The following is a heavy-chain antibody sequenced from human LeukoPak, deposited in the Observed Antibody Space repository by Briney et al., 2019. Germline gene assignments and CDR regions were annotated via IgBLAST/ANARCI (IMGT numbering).Heavy chain of an antibody. CDR2: IYPGDSDT. D-gene: IGHD5-24*01. CDR3: AKRPRDRDGYNYWYYFDY. Sequence: GESLEISCQGSGYIFTSYWIGWGRQLPGKGLEWMGIIYPGDSDTRYSPSFQGQVTISADKSISTAYLQWSSLKASDTAMYYCAKRPRDRDGYNYWYYFDYWGQGTLVTVSS. CDR1: GYIFTSYW. V-gene: IGHV5-51*01. J-gene: IGHJ4*02.